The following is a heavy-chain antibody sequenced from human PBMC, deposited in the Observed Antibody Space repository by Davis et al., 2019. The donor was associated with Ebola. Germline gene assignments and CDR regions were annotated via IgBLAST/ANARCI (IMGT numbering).Heavy chain of an antibody. J-gene: IGHJ4*02. CDR1: GGSISSGAYY. V-gene: IGHV4-31*03. CDR3: AKDTWGSRLYYFDY. D-gene: IGHD7-27*01. CDR2: IYSTGRT. Sequence: SETLSLTCSVSGGSISSGAYYWSWIRHHPGKGLEWIRYIYSTGRTYYDPSLRSRFTISVETSQNQLSLKLTSVTAADTAIYHCAKDTWGSRLYYFDYWGQGTLVTVSS.